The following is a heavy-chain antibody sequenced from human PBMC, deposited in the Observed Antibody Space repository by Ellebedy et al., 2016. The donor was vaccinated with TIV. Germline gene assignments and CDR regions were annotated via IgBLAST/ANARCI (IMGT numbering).Heavy chain of an antibody. Sequence: GGSLRLSCAASGFTFDDYAMHWVRQAPGKGLEWVSLITGDGVRAFYADSVKGRFTVSRDNRKSSLYLQMNSLRTADTALYYCARAGSPGQPRSSYHVDYWGQGTLVTVSS. CDR1: GFTFDDYA. D-gene: IGHD1-14*01. V-gene: IGHV3-43*02. CDR2: ITGDGVRA. J-gene: IGHJ4*02. CDR3: ARAGSPGQPRSSYHVDY.